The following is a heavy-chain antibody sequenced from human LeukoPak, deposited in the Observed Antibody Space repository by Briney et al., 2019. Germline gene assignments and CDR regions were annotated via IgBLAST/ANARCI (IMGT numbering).Heavy chain of an antibody. CDR1: GFTFSSYE. CDR3: ARLTYYYDSSGYWVFDY. CDR2: ISSSGSTK. V-gene: IGHV3-48*03. J-gene: IGHJ4*02. Sequence: GGSLRLSCAVSGFTFSSYEMNWVRQAPGKGLEWVSYISSSGSTKYYADSVKGRFTISRDNAKNLLYLQMNSLRAEDTAVYYCARLTYYYDSSGYWVFDYWGQGTLVTVSS. D-gene: IGHD3-22*01.